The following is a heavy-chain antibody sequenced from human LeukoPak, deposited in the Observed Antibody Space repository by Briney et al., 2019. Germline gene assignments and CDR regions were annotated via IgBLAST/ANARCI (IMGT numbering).Heavy chain of an antibody. CDR1: GFTFSSYA. CDR2: ISGSGGST. Sequence: PGGSLRLSCAASGFTFSSYAMSWVRQAPGKGLEWVSAISGSGGSTYYADSVKGRFTISRDNSKNTLYLQMNSLRAEDTAVYYCAKDPQIFGVPPGYFDYWGQGTLVTVSS. J-gene: IGHJ4*02. V-gene: IGHV3-23*01. D-gene: IGHD3-3*01. CDR3: AKDPQIFGVPPGYFDY.